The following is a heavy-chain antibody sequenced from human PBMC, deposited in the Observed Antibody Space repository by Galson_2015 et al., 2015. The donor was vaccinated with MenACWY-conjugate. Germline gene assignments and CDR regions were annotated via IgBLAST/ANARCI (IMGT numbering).Heavy chain of an antibody. J-gene: IGHJ3*02. D-gene: IGHD2-2*01. Sequence: SVKVSCKASGGTFSSYDISWVRQAPGQGLEWMGGIIPIFGTANYAQKFQGRVTITADESTSTAYMELSSLRSEDTAVYYCAGRSASPQNAFEIWGQGTMVTVSS. V-gene: IGHV1-69*13. CDR2: IIPIFGTA. CDR1: GGTFSSYD. CDR3: AGRSASPQNAFEI.